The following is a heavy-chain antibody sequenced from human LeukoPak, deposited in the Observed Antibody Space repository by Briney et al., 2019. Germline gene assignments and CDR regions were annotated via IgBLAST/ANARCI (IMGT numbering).Heavy chain of an antibody. V-gene: IGHV4-4*02. CDR1: GGSISTTNW. Sequence: PSETLSLTCGVSGGSISTTNWWSWVRQPPGKGLEWIGEIFHSGSTNYNPSLMSRVTISVDKSKNQFSLRLSSVTAADTAVYYCAEIPFSYYALGVWGQGTTVTVSS. CDR3: AEIPFSYYALGV. D-gene: IGHD2-2*02. CDR2: IFHSGST. J-gene: IGHJ6*02.